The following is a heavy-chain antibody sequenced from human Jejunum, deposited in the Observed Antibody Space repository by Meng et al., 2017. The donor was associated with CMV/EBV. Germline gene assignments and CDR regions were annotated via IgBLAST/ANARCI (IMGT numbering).Heavy chain of an antibody. D-gene: IGHD6-13*01. CDR3: VRGGDSHIWYYYLDF. CDR2: VIPGSGTA. Sequence: SGVIFSRYSVNWVRQAPGQGLEWMGGVIPGSGTANYAQRFQGGVSIITDESTSTSYMELNSLRSEDTAVYYCVRGGDSHIWYYYLDFWGQGTLVTVSS. J-gene: IGHJ4*02. V-gene: IGHV1-69*05. CDR1: GVIFSRYS.